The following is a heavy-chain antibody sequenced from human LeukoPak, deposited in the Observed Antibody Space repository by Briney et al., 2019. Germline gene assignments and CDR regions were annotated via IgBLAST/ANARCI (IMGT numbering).Heavy chain of an antibody. Sequence: ASVKVSCKASGYTFTGYYMHWVRQAPGQGLEWMGWINPNSGGTNYAQKFQGRATMTRDTSISTAYMELSRLRSDDTAVYYCARDLRGYNWNSKRFDPWGQGTLVTVSS. CDR3: ARDLRGYNWNSKRFDP. J-gene: IGHJ5*02. CDR1: GYTFTGYY. D-gene: IGHD1-7*01. CDR2: INPNSGGT. V-gene: IGHV1-2*02.